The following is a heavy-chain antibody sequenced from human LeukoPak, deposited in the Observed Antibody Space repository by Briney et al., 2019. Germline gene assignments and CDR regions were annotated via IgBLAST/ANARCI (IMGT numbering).Heavy chain of an antibody. D-gene: IGHD2-15*01. CDR2: INPNSGGT. J-gene: IGHJ6*02. CDR1: GYTFTGYY. CDR3: ARVVVVAATPLYYYGMDV. Sequence: ASVKVSCKASGYTFTGYYMHWVRQAPGQGIEWMGWINPNSGGTNYAQKFQGRVTMTRDTSISTAYMELSRLRSDDTAVYYCARVVVVAATPLYYYGMDVWGQGTTVTVSS. V-gene: IGHV1-2*02.